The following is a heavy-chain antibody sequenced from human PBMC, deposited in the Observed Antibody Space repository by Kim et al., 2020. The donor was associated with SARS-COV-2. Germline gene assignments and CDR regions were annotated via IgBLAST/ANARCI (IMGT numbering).Heavy chain of an antibody. CDR3: ARGGGVAYRQKLYYYGMDV. CDR1: GYTFTGYY. V-gene: IGHV1-2*02. CDR2: INPNSGGT. J-gene: IGHJ6*02. Sequence: ASVKVSCTASGYTFTGYYMHWVRQAPGQGLEWMGWINPNSGGTNYAQKFQGRVTMTRDTSISTAYMELSRLRSDDTAVYYFARGGGVAYRQKLYYYGMDVWGQGTTVTVPS. D-gene: IGHD3-16*01.